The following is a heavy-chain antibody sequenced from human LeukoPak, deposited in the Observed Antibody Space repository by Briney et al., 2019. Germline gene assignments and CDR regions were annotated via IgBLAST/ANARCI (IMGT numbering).Heavy chain of an antibody. CDR3: AKGSRGSRPYYFDY. CDR1: GFTFRNYA. D-gene: IGHD5-24*01. Sequence: SGGSLRLSCAASGFTFRNYAMSWVRQAPGKGLDWVSAITDTGESTYYADSVKGRFTISRDNSQNTLYLQMNSLRAEDTAVYYCAKGSRGSRPYYFDYWGQGALVTVSS. V-gene: IGHV3-23*01. J-gene: IGHJ4*02. CDR2: ITDTGEST.